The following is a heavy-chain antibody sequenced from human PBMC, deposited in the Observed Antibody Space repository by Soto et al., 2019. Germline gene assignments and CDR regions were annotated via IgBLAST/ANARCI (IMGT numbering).Heavy chain of an antibody. CDR1: GFTFSSYA. Sequence: GGSLRLSCAASGFTFSSYAMSWVRQAPGKGLEWVSAISGSGGSTYYADSVKGRFTISRVNSKNTLYLQMNSLRAEDTAVYYCAKDLRMATITRVPNAFDIWGQGTMVTVSS. CDR2: ISGSGGST. V-gene: IGHV3-23*01. J-gene: IGHJ3*02. D-gene: IGHD4-4*01. CDR3: AKDLRMATITRVPNAFDI.